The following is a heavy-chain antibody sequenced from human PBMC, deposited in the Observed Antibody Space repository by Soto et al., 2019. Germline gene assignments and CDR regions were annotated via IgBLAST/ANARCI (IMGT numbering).Heavy chain of an antibody. CDR3: ASDFVYGSLDY. Sequence: PSETLSLTCAVYGGSFSGYYWSWIRQPPGKGLEWIGEINHSGSTNYNPSLKSRVTISVDTSKNQFSLKLSSVTAADTAVYYCASDFVYGSLDYWGQGTLVTVS. CDR1: GGSFSGYY. V-gene: IGHV4-34*01. D-gene: IGHD3-10*01. J-gene: IGHJ4*02. CDR2: INHSGST.